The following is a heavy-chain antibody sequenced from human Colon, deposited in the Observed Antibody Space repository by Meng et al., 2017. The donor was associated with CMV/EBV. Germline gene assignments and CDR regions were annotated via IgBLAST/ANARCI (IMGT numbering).Heavy chain of an antibody. Sequence: SETLSLTCAVYGGSFSGYYWSWIRQPPGKGLEWIGEINHSGSTNYNPSLKSRVTMSVDTSKNQFSLKLTSVTATDTAVYYCARVLVPAAIPPQNYYGMDVWGQGTTVTVSS. V-gene: IGHV4-34*01. CDR3: ARVLVPAAIPPQNYYGMDV. CDR2: INHSGST. D-gene: IGHD2-2*01. J-gene: IGHJ6*02. CDR1: GGSFSGYY.